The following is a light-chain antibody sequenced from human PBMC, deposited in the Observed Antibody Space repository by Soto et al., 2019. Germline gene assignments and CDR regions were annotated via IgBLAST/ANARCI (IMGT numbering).Light chain of an antibody. CDR1: SSDVGGYNR. CDR2: EIT. Sequence: QSALTQPPSVAGSLGQSVTISCTGTSSDVGGYNRVSWYQQPPGTAPKLIIYEITNRPSGVPDRFSGSRSGNTASLTISGLQAEDEAEYYCSSYTTSSTWVFGGGTQLTVL. CDR3: SSYTTSSTWV. V-gene: IGLV2-18*02. J-gene: IGLJ3*02.